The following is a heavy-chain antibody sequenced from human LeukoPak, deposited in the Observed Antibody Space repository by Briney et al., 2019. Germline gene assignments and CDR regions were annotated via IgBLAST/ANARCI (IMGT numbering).Heavy chain of an antibody. Sequence: GGSLRLSCAASGFTFSSYAMHWVRQAPGKGLEWVAVISYDGSDKYYADSVKGRFTIPSDNSKNTLYLQMNSLRAEDTAVYYCARDLNPYGSGSYYGYWGQGTLVTVSS. D-gene: IGHD3-10*01. CDR3: ARDLNPYGSGSYYGY. V-gene: IGHV3-30*04. CDR1: GFTFSSYA. J-gene: IGHJ4*02. CDR2: ISYDGSDK.